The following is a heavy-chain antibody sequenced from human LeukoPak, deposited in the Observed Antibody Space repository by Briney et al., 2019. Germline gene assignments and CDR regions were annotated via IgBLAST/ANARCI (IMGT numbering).Heavy chain of an antibody. D-gene: IGHD1-1*01. V-gene: IGHV3-30*17. J-gene: IGHJ4*02. CDR1: GFTFSSYA. Sequence: GRSLRLSCAASGFTFSSYAMHWVRQAPGKGLEWVAVISYDGSNKYYADSVKGRFTISRDNSKSTLYLQMNSLRAEDTAVYYRARDTNWNWGQGTLVTVSS. CDR2: ISYDGSNK. CDR3: ARDTNWN.